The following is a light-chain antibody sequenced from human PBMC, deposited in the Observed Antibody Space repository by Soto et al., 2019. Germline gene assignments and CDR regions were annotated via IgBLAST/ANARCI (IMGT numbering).Light chain of an antibody. V-gene: IGKV1-5*01. J-gene: IGKJ1*01. CDR2: DAS. Sequence: DIQMTQSPSTLSASVGDRVTITCRASQSISSWLAWYQQKPGKAPKLLIYDASSLESGVPSRFSGSGSGTEYTLTISSLQPDDFATYYRQQYNSYSPTWTFGQGTKVDIK. CDR3: QQYNSYSPTWT. CDR1: QSISSW.